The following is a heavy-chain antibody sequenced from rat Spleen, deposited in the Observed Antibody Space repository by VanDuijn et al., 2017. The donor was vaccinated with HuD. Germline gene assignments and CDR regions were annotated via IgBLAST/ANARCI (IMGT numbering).Heavy chain of an antibody. CDR3: ARQWDY. CDR1: GFTFSDYN. J-gene: IGHJ2*01. Sequence: EVQLVESGGGLVQPGRSLKLSCAASGFTFSDYNMAWVRQAPTRGLEWVATISTRGGSTYYRDSVKGRFTISRDIAKSTLYLQMDSLRSEDTATYYCARQWDYWGQGVMVTVSS. V-gene: IGHV5-25*01. CDR2: ISTRGGST.